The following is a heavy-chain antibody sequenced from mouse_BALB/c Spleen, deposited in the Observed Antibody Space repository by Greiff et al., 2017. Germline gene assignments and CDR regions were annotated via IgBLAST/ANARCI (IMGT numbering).Heavy chain of an antibody. D-gene: IGHD4-1*01. J-gene: IGHJ3*01. V-gene: IGHV7-3*02. CDR2: IRNKANGYTT. CDR3: APHGRRAWFAY. Sequence: EVKVVESGGGLVQPGGSLRLSCATSGFTFTDYYMSWVRQPPGKALEWLGFIRNKANGYTTEYSASVTGRFTISRDNSQSILYLQMNTLRAEDSATYYCAPHGRRAWFAYWGQGTLVTVSA. CDR1: GFTFTDYY.